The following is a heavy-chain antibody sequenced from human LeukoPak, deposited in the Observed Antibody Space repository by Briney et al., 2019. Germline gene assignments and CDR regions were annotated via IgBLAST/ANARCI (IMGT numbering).Heavy chain of an antibody. D-gene: IGHD3-3*01. CDR3: ARGPYYDFWSGHPHYYYYMDV. CDR1: GGSISSGDYY. Sequence: SETLSLTCAVSGGSISSGDYYWSWIRQPPGKGLEWFGYIYYSGSTYYTPSLKSRVTISVDTSKNQFSLKLSSVTAADTAVYYCARGPYYDFWSGHPHYYYYMDVWGKGTTVTVSS. V-gene: IGHV4-30-4*08. J-gene: IGHJ6*03. CDR2: IYYSGST.